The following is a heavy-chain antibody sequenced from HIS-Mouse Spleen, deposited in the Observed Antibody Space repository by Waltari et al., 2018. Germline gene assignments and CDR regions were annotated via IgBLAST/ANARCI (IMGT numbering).Heavy chain of an antibody. CDR1: GGSISSRSYY. J-gene: IGHJ3*02. V-gene: IGHV4-39*07. CDR2: IYYSGST. D-gene: IGHD6-13*01. CDR3: ARVGAAGTNDAFDI. Sequence: QLQLQESGPGLVKPSETLALTCTVPGGSISSRSYYWGWIRPPPGKGLEWIGSIYYSGSTYYNPSLKSRVTISVDTSKNQFSLKLSSVTAADTAVYYCARVGAAGTNDAFDIWGQGTMVTVSS.